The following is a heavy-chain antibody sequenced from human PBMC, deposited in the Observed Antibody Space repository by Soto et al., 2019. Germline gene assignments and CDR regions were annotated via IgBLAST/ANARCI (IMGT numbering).Heavy chain of an antibody. CDR1: GYSFTNSD. Sequence: ASVKVSCKASGYSFTNSDVSWVRQATGQGLEWMGWMNPGSGDTGYAQKFQGRVTMTRDISIATAYMELSNLRSDDTAIYYCARMETFGSLNWFDPWGQGTLVTVSS. CDR3: ARMETFGSLNWFDP. J-gene: IGHJ5*02. D-gene: IGHD3-16*01. V-gene: IGHV1-8*01. CDR2: MNPGSGDT.